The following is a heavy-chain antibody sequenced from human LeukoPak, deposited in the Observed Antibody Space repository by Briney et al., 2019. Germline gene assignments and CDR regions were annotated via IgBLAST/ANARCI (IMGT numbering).Heavy chain of an antibody. CDR1: GYSNSNGYY. D-gene: IGHD5-12*01. CDR2: IYHSGST. J-gene: IGHJ4*02. CDR3: ARHGGHSGFDPYDF. V-gene: IGHV4-38-2*01. Sequence: PSETLSLXCAVSGYSNSNGYYWAWIQQPPGKGLEWIGSIYHSGSTYYKPSLKSRVTISVDTSKNQFSLNVNSVTATDTAVYYCARHGGHSGFDPYDFWGQGTLVTVSS.